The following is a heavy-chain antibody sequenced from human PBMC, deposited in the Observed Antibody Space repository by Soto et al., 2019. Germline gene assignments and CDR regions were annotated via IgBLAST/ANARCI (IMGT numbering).Heavy chain of an antibody. CDR3: ARHLVGSTRGNFDY. J-gene: IGHJ4*01. V-gene: IGHV5-51*01. D-gene: IGHD2-2*01. CDR2: IYPYDSDT. CDR1: GYSFTSYW. Sequence: GESLKISFQTSGYSFTSYWIGWVRQMPGKGMEWMGNIYPYDSDTRYSPSFQGQVTISADTSITTAYLQWSGLRASDTAMYFCARHLVGSTRGNFDYWGQGTLVTVSS.